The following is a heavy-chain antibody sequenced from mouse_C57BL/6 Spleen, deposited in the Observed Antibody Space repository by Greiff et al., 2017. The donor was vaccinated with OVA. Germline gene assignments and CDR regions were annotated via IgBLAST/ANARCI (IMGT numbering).Heavy chain of an antibody. D-gene: IGHD4-1*01. Sequence: EVQLQQSGPELVKPGASVKISCKASGYTFTDYYMNWVKQSHGKSLEWIGDINPDNGGTSYNQKFKGKATLTVDKSSSTAYMELRSLTSEDAAVYYCGRSLNRWVSYLDVWGTGTTVTVSS. CDR2: INPDNGGT. V-gene: IGHV1-26*01. CDR3: GRSLNRWVSYLDV. J-gene: IGHJ1*03. CDR1: GYTFTDYY.